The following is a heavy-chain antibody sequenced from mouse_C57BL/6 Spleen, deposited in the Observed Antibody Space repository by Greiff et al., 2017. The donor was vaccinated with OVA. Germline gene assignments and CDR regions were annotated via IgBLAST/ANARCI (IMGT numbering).Heavy chain of an antibody. D-gene: IGHD2-3*01. J-gene: IGHJ3*01. CDR2: IDPSDSYT. Sequence: QVQLQQPGAELVMPGASVKLSCKASGYTFTSYWMHWVKQRPGQGLEWIGEIDPSDSYTNYNQKFKGKSTLTVDKSSSTAYMQLSSLTSEASAVYDCARGHGYYPAWFAYWGQGTLVTVSA. V-gene: IGHV1-69*01. CDR1: GYTFTSYW. CDR3: ARGHGYYPAWFAY.